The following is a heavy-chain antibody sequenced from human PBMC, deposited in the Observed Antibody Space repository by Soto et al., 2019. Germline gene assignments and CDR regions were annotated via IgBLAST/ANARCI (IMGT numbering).Heavy chain of an antibody. V-gene: IGHV1-18*01. CDR3: ARVRIAAAGRPNGCDT. J-gene: IGHJ5*02. D-gene: IGHD6-13*01. CDR1: GYTFTSYG. Sequence: VQLVQSGAEVKKHGASVKVSCKASGYTFTSYGISWVRQAPGQGLEWLGWIRAYNGNTNYAEKLQGRVTRTTDTSTITAYMELRSLRSDDTAVYYCARVRIAAAGRPNGCDTWGQGTRVTVSS. CDR2: IRAYNGNT.